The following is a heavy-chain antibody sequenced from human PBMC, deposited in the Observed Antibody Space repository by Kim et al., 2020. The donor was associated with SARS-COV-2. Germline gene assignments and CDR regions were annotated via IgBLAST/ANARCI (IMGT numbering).Heavy chain of an antibody. Sequence: SETLSLTCTVSGGSISSSSYYWGWIRQPPGKGLEWIGSIYYSGSTYYNPSLKSRVTISVDTSKNQFSLKLSSVTAADTAVYYCARALAVAGPPYYFDYWGQGTLVTVSS. CDR2: IYYSGST. CDR1: GGSISSSSYY. J-gene: IGHJ4*02. D-gene: IGHD6-19*01. V-gene: IGHV4-39*01. CDR3: ARALAVAGPPYYFDY.